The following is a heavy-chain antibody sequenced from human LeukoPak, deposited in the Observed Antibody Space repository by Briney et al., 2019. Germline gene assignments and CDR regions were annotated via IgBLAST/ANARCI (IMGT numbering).Heavy chain of an antibody. Sequence: GGSLRLSCAASGFTFSSYSMNWVRQAPGKGLEWVSSISSSSYIYYADSVKGRFTIPRDNAKNSLYLQMNSLRAEDTAVYYCASSGWSLLYYFDYWGQGTLVTVSS. CDR3: ASSGWSLLYYFDY. CDR1: GFTFSSYS. CDR2: ISSSSYI. D-gene: IGHD6-19*01. V-gene: IGHV3-21*01. J-gene: IGHJ4*02.